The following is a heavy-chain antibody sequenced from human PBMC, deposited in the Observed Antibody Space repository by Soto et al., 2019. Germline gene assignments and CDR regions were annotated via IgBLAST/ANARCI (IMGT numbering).Heavy chain of an antibody. CDR3: GRGGGVGVAGSAAFDM. Sequence: QLHLVQSGAVVKKPGASVTVSCSASGYPVTAYYMHWVRQAPGRGLEWMGGINPATGAAKYTQTFQGRGPLPRDPAPGKIFRELGGRKFGDPAGFYFGRGGGVGVAGSAAFDMWGQGTLVTVSS. D-gene: IGHD3-3*01. CDR1: GYPVTAYY. J-gene: IGHJ3*02. CDR2: INPATGAA. V-gene: IGHV1-2*02.